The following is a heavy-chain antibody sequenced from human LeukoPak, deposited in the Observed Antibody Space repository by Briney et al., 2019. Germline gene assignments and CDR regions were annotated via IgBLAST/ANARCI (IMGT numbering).Heavy chain of an antibody. Sequence: ASVKVSCKVSGYTLTELSMHWVRQAPGKGLEWMGGFDPEDGETIYAQKLQGRVTMTTDTSTSTAYMELRSLRSDDTAVYYCARAPASTVTTAYFDYWGQGTLVTVSS. D-gene: IGHD4-17*01. CDR1: GYTLTELS. CDR2: FDPEDGET. CDR3: ARAPASTVTTAYFDY. V-gene: IGHV1-24*01. J-gene: IGHJ4*02.